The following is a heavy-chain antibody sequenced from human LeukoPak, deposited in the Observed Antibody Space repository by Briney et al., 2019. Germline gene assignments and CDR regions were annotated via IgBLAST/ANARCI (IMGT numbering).Heavy chain of an antibody. D-gene: IGHD3-3*01. CDR3: ARGTTTIFGVVIIDAFDI. J-gene: IGHJ3*02. Sequence: PSETLSLTCTVSGGSISSGGYYWSWIRQHPGKGLEWIGYIYYSGSTNYNPSLKSRVTISVDTSKNQFSLKLSSVTAADTAVYYCARGTTTIFGVVIIDAFDIWGQGTMVTVSS. CDR2: IYYSGST. V-gene: IGHV4-61*08. CDR1: GGSISSGGYY.